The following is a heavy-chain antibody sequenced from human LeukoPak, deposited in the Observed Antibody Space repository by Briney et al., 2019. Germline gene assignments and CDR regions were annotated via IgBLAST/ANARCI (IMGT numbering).Heavy chain of an antibody. CDR3: AREPPGSGRLCD. V-gene: IGHV1-2*06. Sequence: GASVKVSCKASGYTFTGYYMHWVRQAPGQGLEWMGRINPNSGGTNYAQKFQGRVTMTRDTSISTAYMELSRLRSDDTAVYYCAREPPGSGRLCDWGQGTLVTVSS. CDR2: INPNSGGT. D-gene: IGHD6-19*01. CDR1: GYTFTGYY. J-gene: IGHJ4*02.